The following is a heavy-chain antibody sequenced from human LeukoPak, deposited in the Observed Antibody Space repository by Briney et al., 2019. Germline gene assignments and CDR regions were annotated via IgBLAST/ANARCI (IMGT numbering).Heavy chain of an antibody. D-gene: IGHD3-10*01. CDR2: LNSGGSVT. V-gene: IGHV3-74*01. CDR3: ARGGTYASGSYNY. Sequence: GGSLRLSCAASGFTFSGYWMHWVRQAPGKGLVWVSHLNSGGSVTTYADSVRDRFTISRDNAKNTLYLQMDSLRDEDTAVYYCARGGTYASGSYNYWGQGGLVGVSS. J-gene: IGHJ4*02. CDR1: GFTFSGYW.